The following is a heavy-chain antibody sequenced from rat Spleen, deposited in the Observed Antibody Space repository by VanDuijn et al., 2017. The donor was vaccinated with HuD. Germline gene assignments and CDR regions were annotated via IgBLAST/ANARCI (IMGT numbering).Heavy chain of an antibody. CDR3: TREDWVLTD. Sequence: VQLKESGPGLVKPSLNLSLTCTVSGFSLSNYGVIWVRQAPGKGLEWVATITHNDGSTYYPDSVKGRFTISRDNAKSTLYLQMNSLRSEDTATYYCTREDWVLTDWGQGVMVTVSS. CDR2: ITHNDGST. J-gene: IGHJ2*01. CDR1: GFSLSNYG. V-gene: IGHV5-31*01. D-gene: IGHD5-1*01.